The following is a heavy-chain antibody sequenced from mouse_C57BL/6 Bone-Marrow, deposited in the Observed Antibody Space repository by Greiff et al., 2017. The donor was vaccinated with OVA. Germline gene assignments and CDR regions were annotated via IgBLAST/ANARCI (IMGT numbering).Heavy chain of an antibody. CDR2: INPNNGGT. CDR1: GYTFTDYY. D-gene: IGHD1-1*01. V-gene: IGHV1-26*01. Sequence: EVQLQQSGPELVKPGASVKISCKASGYTFTDYYMNWVKQSHGKSLEWIGDINPNNGGTSYNQKFKGKATLTVDKSSSTAYMELRSLTSEDSAVYYCARTELRRGYFDYWGQGTTLTVSS. J-gene: IGHJ2*01. CDR3: ARTELRRGYFDY.